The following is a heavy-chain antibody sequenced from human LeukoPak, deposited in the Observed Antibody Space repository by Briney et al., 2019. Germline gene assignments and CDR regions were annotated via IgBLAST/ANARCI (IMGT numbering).Heavy chain of an antibody. CDR2: ISGSGGST. CDR1: GFTFSSYD. J-gene: IGHJ6*02. V-gene: IGHV3-23*01. D-gene: IGHD3-22*01. Sequence: GGSLRLSCAASGFTFSSYDMSWVRQAPGKGLEWVSAISGSGGSTYYADSVKGRFTISRDNSKNTLYLQMNSLRAEDTAVYYCAKDLYYYDSSGYWGLAYYGMDVWGQGTTVTVSS. CDR3: AKDLYYYDSSGYWGLAYYGMDV.